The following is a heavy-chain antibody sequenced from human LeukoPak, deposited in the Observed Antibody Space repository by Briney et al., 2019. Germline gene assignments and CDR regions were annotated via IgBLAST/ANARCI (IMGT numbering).Heavy chain of an antibody. V-gene: IGHV5-51*01. Sequence: GEFLKISCKGSGYSFTSYWIGWVRQMPGKGLEWMGIIYPGDSDTRYSPSFQGQVTISADKSISTAYLQWSSLKASDTAMYYCARGSYDFWSGYPSGYMDVWGKGTTVTVSS. CDR1: GYSFTSYW. CDR2: IYPGDSDT. D-gene: IGHD3-3*01. CDR3: ARGSYDFWSGYPSGYMDV. J-gene: IGHJ6*03.